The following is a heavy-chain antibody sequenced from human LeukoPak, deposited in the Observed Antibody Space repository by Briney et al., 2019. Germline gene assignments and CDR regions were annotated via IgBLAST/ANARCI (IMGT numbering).Heavy chain of an antibody. D-gene: IGHD3-3*01. CDR1: GGSISSGGYY. CDR2: IYYSGST. Sequence: SETLSLTCTVSGGSISSGGYYWSWIRQPPGKGLEWIGYIYYSGSTNYNPSLKSRVTISVDTSKNQFSLKLSSVTAADTAVYYCARGGTIFGVVITLFFDYWGQGTLVTVSS. J-gene: IGHJ4*02. CDR3: ARGGTIFGVVITLFFDY. V-gene: IGHV4-61*08.